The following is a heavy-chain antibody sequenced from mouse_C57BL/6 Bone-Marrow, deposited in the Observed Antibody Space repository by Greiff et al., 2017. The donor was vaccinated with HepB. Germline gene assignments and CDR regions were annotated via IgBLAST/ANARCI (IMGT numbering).Heavy chain of an antibody. CDR2: ISDGGSYT. V-gene: IGHV5-4*01. D-gene: IGHD1-1*02. J-gene: IGHJ3*01. CDR3: ARDGGSLAY. CDR1: GFTFSSYA. Sequence: EVKLVESGGGLVKPGGSLKLSCAASGFTFSSYAMSWVRQTPEKRLEWVATISDGGSYTYYPDNVKGRFTISRDNAKNNLYLQMSHLKSEDTAMYYCARDGGSLAYWGQGTLVTVSA.